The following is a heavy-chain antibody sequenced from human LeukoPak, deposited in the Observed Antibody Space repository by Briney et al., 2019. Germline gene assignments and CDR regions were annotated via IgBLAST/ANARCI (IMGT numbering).Heavy chain of an antibody. CDR1: GYTFTSYY. D-gene: IGHD5-12*01. CDR2: INPSGSST. V-gene: IGHV1-46*01. Sequence: ASVKVSCKASGYTFTSYYMHWVRQAPGQGLEWMGLINPSGSSTSYAQKFQGRLSLTRDMSTSTDYMELSSLRSEDTAVYYCARVANIPPNYYYYMDVWGKGTTVTVSS. J-gene: IGHJ6*03. CDR3: ARVANIPPNYYYYMDV.